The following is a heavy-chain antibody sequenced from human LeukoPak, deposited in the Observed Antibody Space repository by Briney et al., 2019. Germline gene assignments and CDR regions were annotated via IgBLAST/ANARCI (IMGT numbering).Heavy chain of an antibody. CDR1: GYTFTSYY. Sequence: ASVKVSCKASGYTFTSYYMHWVRQAPGQGLEWMGIINPSGGSTSYAQKFQGRVTMTRDMSTSTVYMELSSLRSEDTAAYYCARVAYGDYFGVRWFDPWGQGTLVTVSS. V-gene: IGHV1-46*01. D-gene: IGHD4-17*01. CDR3: ARVAYGDYFGVRWFDP. CDR2: INPSGGST. J-gene: IGHJ5*02.